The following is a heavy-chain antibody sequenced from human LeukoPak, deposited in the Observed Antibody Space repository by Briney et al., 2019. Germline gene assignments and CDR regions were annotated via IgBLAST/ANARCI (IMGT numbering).Heavy chain of an antibody. V-gene: IGHV4-59*12. J-gene: IGHJ3*02. CDR3: ARGGFSDAFDI. D-gene: IGHD3-10*01. CDR2: IYYSGST. Sequence: SETLSLTCTVSGGSISSYYWSWIRQPPGKGLEWIGYIYYSGSTNYNPSLKSRVTMSVDTSKNQFPLKLSSVTAADTAVYYCARGGFSDAFDIWGQGTMVTVSS. CDR1: GGSISSYY.